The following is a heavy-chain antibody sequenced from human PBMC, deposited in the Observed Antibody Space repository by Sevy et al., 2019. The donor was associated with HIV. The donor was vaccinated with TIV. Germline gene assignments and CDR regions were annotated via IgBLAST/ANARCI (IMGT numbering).Heavy chain of an antibody. Sequence: GGSLRLSCVASGFTLSSYGMHWVRQAPGKGLEWVALVSNDGNNKYYADSVKGRFTISRDNSKNTVYLQMNSLRAEDTAVYYCAKAKGSGYYGSGSFNIWGEGTMVTVSS. J-gene: IGHJ3*02. CDR1: GFTLSSYG. CDR3: AKAKGSGYYGSGSFNI. V-gene: IGHV3-30*18. D-gene: IGHD3-10*01. CDR2: VSNDGNNK.